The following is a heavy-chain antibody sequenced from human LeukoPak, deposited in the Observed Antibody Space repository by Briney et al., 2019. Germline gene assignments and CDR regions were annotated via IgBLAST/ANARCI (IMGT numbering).Heavy chain of an antibody. V-gene: IGHV3-13*01. CDR3: ARAMAGGVALDI. CDR2: IGTAGDT. D-gene: IGHD5-24*01. J-gene: IGHJ3*02. CDR1: GFTFSGYD. Sequence: GGSLRVSCAASGFTFSGYDMHWVRQATGKGLEWVSAIGTAGDTYYPGSVKGRFTISRENAKKSLYLQMNSLRAGDTAVYYCARAMAGGVALDIWGQGTMLTVSS.